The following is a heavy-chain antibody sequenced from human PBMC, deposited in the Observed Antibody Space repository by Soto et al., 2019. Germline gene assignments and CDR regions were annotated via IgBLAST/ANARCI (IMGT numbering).Heavy chain of an antibody. CDR2: FYYSGST. J-gene: IGHJ6*04. CDR1: GGSISSSTYY. Sequence: SETLSLTCTVSGGSISSSTYYWGWIRQPPGKGLGWIGSFYYSGSTDYNPSLKSRVTISVDTSKNQFSLNLSSVTAADTGVYYCARVYSSSSPYYYYGMDVWGKGTTVT. D-gene: IGHD6-6*01. CDR3: ARVYSSSSPYYYYGMDV. V-gene: IGHV4-39*01.